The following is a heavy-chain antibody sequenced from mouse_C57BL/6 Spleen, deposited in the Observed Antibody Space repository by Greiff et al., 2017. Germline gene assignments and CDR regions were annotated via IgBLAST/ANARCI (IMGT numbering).Heavy chain of an antibody. CDR1: GYTFTSYG. J-gene: IGHJ4*01. CDR2: IYPRSGNT. V-gene: IGHV1-81*01. Sequence: VQLQESGAELARPGASVKLSCKASGYTFTSYGISWVKQRTGQGLEWIGEIYPRSGNTYYNEKFKGKATLTADKSSSTAYMELRSLTSEDSAVYFCASSITTVVATRDYAMDYWGQGTSVTVSS. CDR3: ASSITTVVATRDYAMDY. D-gene: IGHD1-1*01.